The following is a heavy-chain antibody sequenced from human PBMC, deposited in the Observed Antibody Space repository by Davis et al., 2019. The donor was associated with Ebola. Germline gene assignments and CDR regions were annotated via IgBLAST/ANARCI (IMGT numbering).Heavy chain of an antibody. J-gene: IGHJ4*02. CDR3: TSGGIPNDY. CDR1: GFTFSGSA. Sequence: GGFLRLSCAASGFTFSGSAMHWVRQASGKGLEWVGRIRSKANSYATAYAASVKGRFTISRDDSKNTAYLQMNSLKTEDTAVYYCTSGGIPNDYWGQGTLVTVSS. D-gene: IGHD2-2*01. CDR2: IRSKANSYAT. V-gene: IGHV3-73*01.